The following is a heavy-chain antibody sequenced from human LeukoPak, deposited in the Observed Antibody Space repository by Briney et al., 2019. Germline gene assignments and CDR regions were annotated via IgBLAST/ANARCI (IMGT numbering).Heavy chain of an antibody. J-gene: IGHJ4*02. D-gene: IGHD2-15*01. Sequence: SETLSLTCAVSGGSISSGGYSWSWIRQPPGKGLGWIGYIYHSGSTYYNPSLKSRVTISVDRSKNQFSLKLSSVTAADTAVYYCARGSVVAKGYFDYWGQGTLVTVSS. CDR3: ARGSVVAKGYFDY. V-gene: IGHV4-30-2*01. CDR2: IYHSGST. CDR1: GGSISSGGYS.